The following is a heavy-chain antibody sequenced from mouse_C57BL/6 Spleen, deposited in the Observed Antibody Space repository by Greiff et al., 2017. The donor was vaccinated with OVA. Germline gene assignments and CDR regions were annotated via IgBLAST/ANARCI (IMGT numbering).Heavy chain of an antibody. CDR1: GYTFTSYW. V-gene: IGHV1-55*01. CDR2: IYPGSGST. J-gene: IGHJ4*01. D-gene: IGHD2-4*01. CDR3: AMIYYDYDYAMDY. Sequence: VQLQQPGAELVKPGASVKMSCKASGYTFTSYWITWVKQRPGQGLEWIGDIYPGSGSTNYNEKFKSKATLTVDTSSSTAYMQLSSLTSEDSAVYYCAMIYYDYDYAMDYWGQGTSVTVSS.